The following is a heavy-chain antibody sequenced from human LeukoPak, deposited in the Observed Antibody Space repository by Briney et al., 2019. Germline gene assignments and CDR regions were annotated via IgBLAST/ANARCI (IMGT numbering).Heavy chain of an antibody. V-gene: IGHV1-2*02. J-gene: IGHJ6*02. Sequence: ASVKVSCKASGYTFTGYYMHWVRQAPGQGLEWMGWINPNGGGTNYAQKFQGRVTMTRDTSISTAYMELSRLRSDDTAVYYCAREIAVAVDYYGMDVWGQGTTVTVSS. D-gene: IGHD6-19*01. CDR3: AREIAVAVDYYGMDV. CDR2: INPNGGGT. CDR1: GYTFTGYY.